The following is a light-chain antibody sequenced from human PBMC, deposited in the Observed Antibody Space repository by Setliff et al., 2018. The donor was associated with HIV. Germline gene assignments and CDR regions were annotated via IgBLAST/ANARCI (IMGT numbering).Light chain of an antibody. V-gene: IGLV2-18*02. J-gene: IGLJ2*01. CDR1: SSDVGSYNC. Sequence: QSVLAQPPSVSGSPGQSVTISCTGTSSDVGSYNCVSWYQQPPGTAPKLMIYEVSNRPSGVPDRFSGSKSGNTASLTISGLQAEDEADYYCSSCSSSSTLVFGGGTKVTV. CDR2: EVS. CDR3: SSCSSSSTLV.